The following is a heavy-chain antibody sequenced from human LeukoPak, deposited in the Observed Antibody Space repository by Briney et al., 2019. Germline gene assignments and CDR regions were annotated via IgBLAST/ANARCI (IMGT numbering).Heavy chain of an antibody. J-gene: IGHJ4*02. CDR2: INPSGGST. Sequence: ASVKVSCKASGYTFTGYYMHRVRQAPGQGLEWMGIINPSGGSTSYAQKFQGRVTMTRDTSTSTVYMELSSLRSEDTAVYYCARGALAAATFPGLFDYWGQGTLVTVSS. D-gene: IGHD6-13*01. CDR1: GYTFTGYY. CDR3: ARGALAAATFPGLFDY. V-gene: IGHV1-46*01.